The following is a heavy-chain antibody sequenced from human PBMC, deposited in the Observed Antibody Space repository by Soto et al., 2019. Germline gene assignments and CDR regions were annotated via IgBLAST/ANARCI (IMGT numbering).Heavy chain of an antibody. V-gene: IGHV3-30-3*01. J-gene: IGHJ4*02. CDR3: ARAGSSRGLWLGPDY. D-gene: IGHD5-18*01. CDR2: ISDDGTNK. Sequence: GGSLRLSCAASGFTFSGYAMHCVRQAPGKGLEWVAVISDDGTNKHYADSVRGRFTISRDNSKNTLNLQMDSLRPEDTAVYYCARAGSSRGLWLGPDYWGQGTQVTGSS. CDR1: GFTFSGYA.